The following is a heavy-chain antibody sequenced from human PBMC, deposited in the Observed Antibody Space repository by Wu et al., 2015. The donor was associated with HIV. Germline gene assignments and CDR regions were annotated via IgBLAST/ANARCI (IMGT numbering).Heavy chain of an antibody. D-gene: IGHD3-9*01. CDR3: ARDISQYDVLTASYQNWFDP. CDR2: IYISGST. CDR1: GGSINGYF. V-gene: IGHV4-4*07. J-gene: IGHJ5*02. Sequence: QVQLQESGPGLVKISETLSLTCTVSGGSINGYFWSWVRQPAGKGLEWIGRIYISGSTDYNPSLKSRVTMSVDTSKNQFSLKLSSLTAADTAVYFCARDISQYDVLTASYQNWFDPWGQGTLVTVS.